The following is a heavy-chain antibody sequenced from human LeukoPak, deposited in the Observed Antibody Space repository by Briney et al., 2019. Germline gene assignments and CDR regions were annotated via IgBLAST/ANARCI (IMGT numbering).Heavy chain of an antibody. J-gene: IGHJ4*02. CDR2: ISNSGENI. V-gene: IGHV3-23*01. D-gene: IGHD6-19*01. CDR1: GFTLSNYA. CDR3: AKGRNSNGLFDY. Sequence: QPGGSLRLSCAASGFTLSNYATSWVRQAPGKGLEWVSAISNSGENIYYADSVKGRFTISRDISKNTLHLQLNSLRAEDTAVYYCAKGRNSNGLFDYWGQGTLVTVSS.